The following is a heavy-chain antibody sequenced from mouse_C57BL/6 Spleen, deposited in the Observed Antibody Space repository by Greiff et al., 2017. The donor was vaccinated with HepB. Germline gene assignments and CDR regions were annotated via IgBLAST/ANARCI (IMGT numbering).Heavy chain of an antibody. CDR3: ALITTVVADCYFDV. J-gene: IGHJ1*03. V-gene: IGHV14-3*01. Sequence: EVQLQQSVAELVRPGASVKLSCTASGFNIKNTYMHWVKQRPEQGLEWIGRIDPANGNTKYAPKFQGKATITADTSSNTAYLQLSSLTSEDTAIYDGALITTVVADCYFDVWGTGTTVTVSS. CDR1: GFNIKNTY. D-gene: IGHD1-1*01. CDR2: IDPANGNT.